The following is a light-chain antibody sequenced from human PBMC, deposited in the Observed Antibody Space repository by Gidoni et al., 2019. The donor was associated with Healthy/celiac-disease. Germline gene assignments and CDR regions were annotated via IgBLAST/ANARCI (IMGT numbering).Light chain of an antibody. CDR2: DVS. Sequence: QSALTQPAAVSGSPGQSITISCTGTSSDVGDYNYVSWYQQHPGKAHKLMIYDVSNRPSGVSNRFSCSKSGNTASLTISGLQAEDEADYYCSSYTSSSTPNWVFGGGTKLTVL. V-gene: IGLV2-14*03. CDR3: SSYTSSSTPNWV. J-gene: IGLJ3*02. CDR1: SSDVGDYNY.